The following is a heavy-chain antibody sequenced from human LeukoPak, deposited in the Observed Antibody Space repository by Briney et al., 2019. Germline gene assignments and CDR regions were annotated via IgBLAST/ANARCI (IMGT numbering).Heavy chain of an antibody. V-gene: IGHV4-4*07. Sequence: PSETLSLTCTVSGGSISSYYWSWIRQPAGKGLEWIGRIYTSGSSNYNPSLKSRVTMSVDTSKNQFSLKLSSVTAADTAVYYCARAPYYDPDDAFDIWGQGTMVTVSS. J-gene: IGHJ3*02. CDR3: ARAPYYDPDDAFDI. CDR1: GGSISSYY. CDR2: IYTSGSS. D-gene: IGHD3-3*01.